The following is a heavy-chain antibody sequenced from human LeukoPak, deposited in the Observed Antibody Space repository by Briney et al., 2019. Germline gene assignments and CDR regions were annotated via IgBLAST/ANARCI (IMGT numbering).Heavy chain of an antibody. J-gene: IGHJ4*02. CDR1: GGPLHSLY. V-gene: IGHV4-59*08. CDR3: ASHMINYGGIQPFYLDN. CDR2: IYYSGST. D-gene: IGHD4-23*01. Sequence: SETLYLPYGVSGGPLHSLYRSWVRQPPGKGPEWIGYIYYSGSTNYNPSLESRGTISVDTSKNQYSLKLTSVTAADTAVYYCASHMINYGGIQPFYLDNWGQGALVTVS.